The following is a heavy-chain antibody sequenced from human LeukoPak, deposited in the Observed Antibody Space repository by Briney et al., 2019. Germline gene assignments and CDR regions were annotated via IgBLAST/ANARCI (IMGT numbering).Heavy chain of an antibody. CDR3: VRGYSFGPYGMDV. Sequence: GGSLRLSCSASGFTFSNYIMHWVRQAPGKGLEYVSAISSNGGSTYYADSVKGRFTISRDNSKNTLYLQMSSLRAEDTAVYFCVRGYSFGPYGMDVWGQGTTVTVSS. V-gene: IGHV3-64D*09. CDR1: GFTFSNYI. CDR2: ISSNGGST. J-gene: IGHJ6*02. D-gene: IGHD2-15*01.